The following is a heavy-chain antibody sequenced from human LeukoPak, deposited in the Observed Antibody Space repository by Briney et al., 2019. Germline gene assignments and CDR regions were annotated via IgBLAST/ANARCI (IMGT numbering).Heavy chain of an antibody. CDR3: ARHPLPPWDQYYDSSGYSAPGAFDI. Sequence: SETLSLTCVVYGGSFSNYCWSWARQSPGKGLEWIGEINHSGSTNYNPSLKSRVTISVDTSKNQFSLKLSTVTAADTAVYYCARHPLPPWDQYYDSSGYSAPGAFDIWGQGTMVTVSS. CDR2: INHSGST. CDR1: GGSFSNYC. D-gene: IGHD3-22*01. J-gene: IGHJ3*02. V-gene: IGHV4-34*01.